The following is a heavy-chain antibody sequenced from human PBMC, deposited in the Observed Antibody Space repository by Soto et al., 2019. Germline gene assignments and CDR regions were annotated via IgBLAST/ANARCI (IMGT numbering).Heavy chain of an antibody. J-gene: IGHJ3*01. CDR3: ARVSQCGYSLSSGTLQC. Sequence: GPPSLRSTVSGDSINTYYWNWIRQPAGKGLEWIGRIYSSGTTSYSPSLKSRVTMSVDTSKSQFSLKLSSVTAADTAVYYCARVSQCGYSLSSGTLQCWGPGSTV. CDR2: IYSSGTT. CDR1: GDSINTYY. V-gene: IGHV4-4*07. D-gene: IGHD5-18*01.